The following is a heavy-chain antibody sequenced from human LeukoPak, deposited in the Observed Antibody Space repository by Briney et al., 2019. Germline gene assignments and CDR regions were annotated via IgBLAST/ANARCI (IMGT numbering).Heavy chain of an antibody. J-gene: IGHJ4*02. CDR1: GYTFTGYY. Sequence: GASVKVSCKASGYTFTGYYMHWVRQAPGQGLEWMGWINPNSGGTNYAQKFQGRVTMTRDTSTSTVYMELSSLRSEDTAVYYCARAMGGSGSYPFDYWGQGTLVTVSS. CDR3: ARAMGGSGSYPFDY. D-gene: IGHD1-26*01. V-gene: IGHV1-2*02. CDR2: INPNSGGT.